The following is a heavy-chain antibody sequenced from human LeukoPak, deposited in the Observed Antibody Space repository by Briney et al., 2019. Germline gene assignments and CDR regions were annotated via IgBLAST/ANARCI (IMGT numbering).Heavy chain of an antibody. CDR1: GFTFGSYS. CDR2: ISSSSSTI. J-gene: IGHJ4*02. Sequence: PGGSLRLSCAASGFTFGSYSMNWVRQAPGKGLEWVSYISSSSSTIYYADSVKGRFTISRDNAKNSLYLQMNSLRAEDTAVYYCARETYCSGGSCYPYYFDYWGQGTLVTVSS. CDR3: ARETYCSGGSCYPYYFDY. V-gene: IGHV3-48*01. D-gene: IGHD2-15*01.